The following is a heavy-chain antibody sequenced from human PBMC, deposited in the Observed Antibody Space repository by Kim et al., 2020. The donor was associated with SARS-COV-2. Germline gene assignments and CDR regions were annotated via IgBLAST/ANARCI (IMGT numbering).Heavy chain of an antibody. Sequence: EYAASVKGRFTISSDDSKSIAYLQMNSLKTEDTAVYYCTRDDFWSGYLRFWGQGTLVTVSS. CDR3: TRDDFWSGYLRF. D-gene: IGHD3-3*01. J-gene: IGHJ4*02. V-gene: IGHV3-49*02.